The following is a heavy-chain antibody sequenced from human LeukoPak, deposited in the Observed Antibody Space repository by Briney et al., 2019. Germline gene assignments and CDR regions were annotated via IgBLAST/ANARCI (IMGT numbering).Heavy chain of an antibody. CDR1: GFTFSGHW. CDR3: VRDETLWTLDW. V-gene: IGHV3-74*03. CDR2: INEDGTDS. Sequence: GGSLRLSCTASGFTFSGHWIHWVRQAPGMGLVWVSRINEDGTDSMYAESVKGRFTISRDNAKNTVYLQMNSLRAEDTAVYYCVRDETLWTLDWWGQGTLVSVSS. D-gene: IGHD1-1*01. J-gene: IGHJ4*02.